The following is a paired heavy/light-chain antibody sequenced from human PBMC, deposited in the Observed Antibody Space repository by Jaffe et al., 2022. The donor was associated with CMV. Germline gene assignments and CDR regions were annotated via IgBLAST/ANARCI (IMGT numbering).Light chain of an antibody. CDR3: AAWDDNLDGHVV. Sequence: QSVLTQPPSASGTPGQRVTISCSGGSSNIGSNAVNWYQQRPGAAPKPLIYGNNQRPSGVPDRFSGSKSGTSASLAISGLQSEDEADYYCAAWDDNLDGHVVFGGGTTLTVL. V-gene: IGLV1-44*01. CDR2: GNN. CDR1: SSNIGSNA. J-gene: IGLJ2*01.
Heavy chain of an antibody. CDR1: GYTFTGYY. Sequence: QVQLVQSGAEVKKPGASVKVSCKASGYTFTGYYIHWIRQAPGQGLEWMGWINPGTGATKYAQKFQGRVTMTRDASIIAAYMELRRLKSDDTAVYYCARQRRRYVDGAAAEFWGQGTLVTVSS. CDR2: INPGTGAT. D-gene: IGHD6-13*01. J-gene: IGHJ4*02. V-gene: IGHV1-2*02. CDR3: ARQRRRYVDGAAAEF.